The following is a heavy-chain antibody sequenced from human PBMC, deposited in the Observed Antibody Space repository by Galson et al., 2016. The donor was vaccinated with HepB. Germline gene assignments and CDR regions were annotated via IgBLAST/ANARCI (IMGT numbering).Heavy chain of an antibody. V-gene: IGHV4-59*08. CDR2: IYYRGST. J-gene: IGHJ4*02. D-gene: IGHD3-10*01. CDR3: ARRRFGFREYYFDY. Sequence: SETLSLTCTVSGDYITSYYWSWIRQPPGKGLEWIGYIYYRGSTNYNPSLKSRVTISVDTSKNQFSLKLSSVTAADTAVYYCARRRFGFREYYFDYWGQGTLVTVSS. CDR1: GDYITSYY.